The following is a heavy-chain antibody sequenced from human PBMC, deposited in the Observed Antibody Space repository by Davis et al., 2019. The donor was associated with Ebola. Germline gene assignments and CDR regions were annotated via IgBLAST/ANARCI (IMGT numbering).Heavy chain of an antibody. Sequence: PGGSLRLSCAASGFIFNKYGIHWVRQAPGKGLEWVAYIWYDGSNQYYADSVKGRFTISRYNSKNTVYLQMSSLRVEDTAVYYCARDAPYDLLTGYYNDPYYNYYGMDVWGQGTTVTVSS. CDR2: IWYDGSNQ. CDR3: ARDAPYDLLTGYYNDPYYNYYGMDV. J-gene: IGHJ6*02. V-gene: IGHV3-33*01. CDR1: GFIFNKYG. D-gene: IGHD3-9*01.